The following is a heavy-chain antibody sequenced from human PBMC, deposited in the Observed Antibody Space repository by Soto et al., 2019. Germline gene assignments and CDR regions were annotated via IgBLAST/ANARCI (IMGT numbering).Heavy chain of an antibody. Sequence: PSETLSLTCAVYGGSFSGYYWTWIRQPPGTGLEWIGEINHSGSTNYNPSLKSRVTISVDTSKNQFSLKLTSVTAADTAVYYCARAKLVPAYWEWFDPWGQGTLVTVSS. V-gene: IGHV4-34*01. CDR1: GGSFSGYY. J-gene: IGHJ5*02. D-gene: IGHD2-2*01. CDR3: ARAKLVPAYWEWFDP. CDR2: INHSGST.